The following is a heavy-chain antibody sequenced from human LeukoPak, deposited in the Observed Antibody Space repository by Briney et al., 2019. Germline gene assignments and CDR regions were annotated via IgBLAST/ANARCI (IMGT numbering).Heavy chain of an antibody. CDR1: GFTFSSYS. CDR3: ARGAQYSGSGSYYRGPAGRSGFDY. D-gene: IGHD3-10*01. J-gene: IGHJ4*02. V-gene: IGHV3-48*04. Sequence: PGGSLRLSCAASGFTFSSYSMNWVRQAPGKGLEWVSYISSSGSTIYYADSVKGRFTISRDNAKNSLYLQMNSLRAEDTAMYYCARGAQYSGSGSYYRGPAGRSGFDYWGQGTLVTVSS. CDR2: ISSSGSTI.